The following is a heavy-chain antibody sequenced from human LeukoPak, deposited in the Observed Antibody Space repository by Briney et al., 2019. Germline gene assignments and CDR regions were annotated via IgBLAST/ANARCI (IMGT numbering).Heavy chain of an antibody. V-gene: IGHV4-39*07. CDR2: IYYSGNT. CDR3: ARSPQLLSPGIYHLDY. D-gene: IGHD3-10*01. Sequence: SETLSLTCTVSGDSIINSRFYWGWIRQPPGKGLEWIGSIYYSGNTYYNPSLKRRVTISVDTSKNNFSLRLSSVTAADTAVYYCARSPQLLSPGIYHLDYWGQGILVTVSS. J-gene: IGHJ4*02. CDR1: GDSIINSRFY.